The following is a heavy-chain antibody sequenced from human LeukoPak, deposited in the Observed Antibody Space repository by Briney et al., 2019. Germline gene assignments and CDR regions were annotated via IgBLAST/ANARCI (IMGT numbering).Heavy chain of an antibody. V-gene: IGHV4-38-2*01. D-gene: IGHD4-17*01. CDR1: GYSISSGCY. J-gene: IGHJ5*02. Sequence: SETLSLTCAVSGYSISSGCYWGWIRQPPGKGLEWIGSIYHSGSTYYNPSLKSRVTISVDTSKNQFSLKLSSVTAADTAVYYCARSTTGNWFDPWGQGTLVTVSS. CDR3: ARSTTGNWFDP. CDR2: IYHSGST.